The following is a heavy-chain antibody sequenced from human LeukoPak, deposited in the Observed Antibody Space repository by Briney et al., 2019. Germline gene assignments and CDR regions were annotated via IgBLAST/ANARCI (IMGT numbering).Heavy chain of an antibody. V-gene: IGHV1-69*08. CDR3: ARDGY. J-gene: IGHJ4*02. Sequence: SVKVSCKASGGTLNTHIFTWVRQAPGQGLEWMGRITPIIDTTKYAQKFQGRMTITADKSTSTIYMELSSLRSEDTAVYYCARDGYWGQGTLVTVSS. CDR1: GGTLNTHI. CDR2: ITPIIDTT.